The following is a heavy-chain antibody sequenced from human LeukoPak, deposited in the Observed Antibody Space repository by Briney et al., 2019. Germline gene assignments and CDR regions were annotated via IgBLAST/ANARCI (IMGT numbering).Heavy chain of an antibody. V-gene: IGHV3-33*01. CDR1: GFTFSSYG. D-gene: IGHD6-19*01. CDR3: ARAGGYSSGWYPYYFGY. Sequence: GGSLRLSCAASGFTFSSYGMHWVRQAPGKGLEWVAVIWYDGSNKYYADSVKGRFTISRDNSKNTLYLQMNSLRAEDTAVYYCARAGGYSSGWYPYYFGYWGQGTLVAVSS. CDR2: IWYDGSNK. J-gene: IGHJ4*02.